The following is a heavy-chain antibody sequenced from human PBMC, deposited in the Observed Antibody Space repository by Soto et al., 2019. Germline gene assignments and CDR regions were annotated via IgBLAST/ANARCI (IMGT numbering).Heavy chain of an antibody. J-gene: IGHJ6*02. Sequence: QVQLQESGPGLVKPSETLSLTSSVSSGSVSSVSRYWSWIRQSPGKGLEWIGYIYYTGCTNYNPALRGRVTMSVDTSRDQVSLSLRSVTRADTAVYYCARDQYDFRSGSYYYAMEVWGQGTKVTVSS. CDR2: IYYTGCT. V-gene: IGHV4-61*01. CDR3: ARDQYDFRSGSYYYAMEV. D-gene: IGHD3-3*01. CDR1: SGSVSSVSRY.